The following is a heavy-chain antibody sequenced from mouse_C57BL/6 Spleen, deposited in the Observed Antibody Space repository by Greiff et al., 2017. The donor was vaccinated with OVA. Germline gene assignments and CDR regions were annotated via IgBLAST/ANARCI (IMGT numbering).Heavy chain of an antibody. J-gene: IGHJ2*01. CDR1: GYTFTSYW. CDR3: ARGVSLLYYFDY. CDR2: IDPSDSET. D-gene: IGHD6-2*01. Sequence: VQLQQPGAELVRPGSSVKLSCKASGYTFTSYWMHWVKQRPIQGLEWIGNIDPSDSETHYNQKFKDKATLTVDKSSSTAYWQLSSLTSEDSAVYYCARGVSLLYYFDYWGQGTTLTVSS. V-gene: IGHV1-52*01.